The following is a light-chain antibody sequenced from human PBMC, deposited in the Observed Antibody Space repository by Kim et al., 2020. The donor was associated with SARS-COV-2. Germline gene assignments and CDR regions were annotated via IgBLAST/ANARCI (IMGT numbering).Light chain of an antibody. Sequence: PPINCQASHSVLYSSNNKNYFAWYQQKPGQPPRLLIYWASTRQSGVPDRFSGSGSGTDFTLTISSLQAEDVAVYYCQQYSHIPRTFGQGTKVDIK. V-gene: IGKV4-1*01. CDR3: QQYSHIPRT. CDR2: WAS. CDR1: HSVLYSSNNKNY. J-gene: IGKJ1*01.